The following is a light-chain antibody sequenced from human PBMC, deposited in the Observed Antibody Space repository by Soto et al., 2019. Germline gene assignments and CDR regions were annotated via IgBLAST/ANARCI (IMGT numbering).Light chain of an antibody. CDR1: QGMSSY. J-gene: IGKJ3*01. Sequence: IQLTQSPSSLSASVGDRVTITCRASQGMSSYLAWYQQKPGKAPKLLIYAASTLQSVVPSRFSGSGSGTDFALTISSLQPEDFATYYCQQLNSYPLTFGPGTKVDI. V-gene: IGKV1-9*01. CDR3: QQLNSYPLT. CDR2: AAS.